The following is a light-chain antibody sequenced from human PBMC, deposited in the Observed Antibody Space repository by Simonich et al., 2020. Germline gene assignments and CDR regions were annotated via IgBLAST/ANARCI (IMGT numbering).Light chain of an antibody. CDR2: GAS. V-gene: IGKV3-20*01. Sequence: EIVLTQSPGTLSLSPGERATLSCMASQSVSSSYLAWYQQKPGQAPRLLIYGASSRATGLPDRFSGSGSGTDFTLTISRLEPEDFAVYYCQQYGSSPPNTFGQGTKLEIK. CDR1: QSVSSSY. J-gene: IGKJ2*01. CDR3: QQYGSSPPNT.